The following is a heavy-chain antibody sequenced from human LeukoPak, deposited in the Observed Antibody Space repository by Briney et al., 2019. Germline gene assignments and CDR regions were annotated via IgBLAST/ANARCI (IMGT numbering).Heavy chain of an antibody. Sequence: ASVKVSCKASGYTFTSYGISWVRQAPGQGLEWMGWISAYNGNTNYAQKLQGRVTMTTDTSTSTAYMELRSLRSEDTAVYYCAGTKHWNDLENWFDPWGQGTLVTVSS. D-gene: IGHD1-1*01. J-gene: IGHJ5*02. CDR3: AGTKHWNDLENWFDP. CDR1: GYTFTSYG. CDR2: ISAYNGNT. V-gene: IGHV1-18*01.